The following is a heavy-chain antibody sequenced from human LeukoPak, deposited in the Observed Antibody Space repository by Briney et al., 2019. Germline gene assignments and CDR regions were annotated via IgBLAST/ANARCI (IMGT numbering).Heavy chain of an antibody. J-gene: IGHJ4*02. Sequence: PWIRHAPSRGLHWVAVISYDGRNKYYAHSINDRFTISRDNSMNTLCLQMNRLTAHRAAVYYCGRGGDETGTGQTPHYWGQGTLVIVSS. V-gene: IGHV3-30*04. D-gene: IGHD1-1*01. CDR2: ISYDGRNK. CDR3: GRGGDETGTGQTPHY.